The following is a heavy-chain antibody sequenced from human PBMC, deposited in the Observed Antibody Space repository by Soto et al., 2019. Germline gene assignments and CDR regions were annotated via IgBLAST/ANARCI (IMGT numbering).Heavy chain of an antibody. CDR3: ARGPFTIFGVDKNNWFDP. CDR2: INHSGST. J-gene: IGHJ5*02. CDR1: GGSFSGYY. Sequence: SETLSLTCAVYGGSFSGYYWTWIRQPPGTGLEWIGEINHSGSTNYNPSLKSRVTISVDRSKNQVSLRLSSVTAADTAVYYCARGPFTIFGVDKNNWFDPWGQGTLVTVSS. D-gene: IGHD3-3*01. V-gene: IGHV4-34*01.